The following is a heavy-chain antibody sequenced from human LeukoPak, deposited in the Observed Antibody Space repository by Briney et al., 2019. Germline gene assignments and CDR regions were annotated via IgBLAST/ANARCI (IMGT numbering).Heavy chain of an antibody. V-gene: IGHV3-30*18. J-gene: IGHJ4*02. CDR3: AKDYNRGLPDY. CDR1: GFTFSSYG. D-gene: IGHD2-21*01. CDR2: ISYDGSNK. Sequence: SGGSLRLSCAVSGFTFSSYGMHWVRQAPGKGLEWVSVISYDGSNKYYADSVKGRFTISRDNSKSTLCLQMNSLRAEDTAVYYCAKDYNRGLPDYWGQGTLVIVSS.